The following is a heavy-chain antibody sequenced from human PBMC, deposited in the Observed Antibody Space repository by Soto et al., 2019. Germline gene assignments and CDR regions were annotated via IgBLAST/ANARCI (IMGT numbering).Heavy chain of an antibody. CDR3: ARIYCTTTTCDSWFDH. V-gene: IGHV5-10-1*01. J-gene: IGHJ5*02. CDR1: GYTFTTLW. D-gene: IGHD2-2*01. Sequence: PGESLKISCTGFGYTFTTLWISWVRQMPGKGLEWMGRIDPGDTYATYSPAFQGHVTISADKATSTAYLQWSSLKASDTAMYFCARIYCTTTTCDSWFDHWGQGTLVTVSS. CDR2: IDPGDTYA.